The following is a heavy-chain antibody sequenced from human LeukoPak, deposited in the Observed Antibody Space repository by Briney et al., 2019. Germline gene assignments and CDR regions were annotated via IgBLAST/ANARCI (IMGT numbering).Heavy chain of an antibody. CDR2: INWNGGST. D-gene: IGHD3-16*02. CDR3: ARDWFTRLGELSPDRAFDY. Sequence: GGSLRLSCAASGFTFDDSVMSWVRQAPGKGLEWVSGINWNGGSTGYADSVKGRFTISRDNTKNSLYLQMSSLRAEDTALYYCARDWFTRLGELSPDRAFDYWGQGTLVTVSS. CDR1: GFTFDDSV. V-gene: IGHV3-20*04. J-gene: IGHJ4*02.